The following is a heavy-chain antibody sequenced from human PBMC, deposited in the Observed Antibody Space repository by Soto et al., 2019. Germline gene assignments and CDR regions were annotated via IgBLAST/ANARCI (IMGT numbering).Heavy chain of an antibody. Sequence: GGSLRLSCAASGFTFSSYAMSWVRQAPGKGLEWVSAISGSGGSTYYADSVKGRFTISRDNSKNTLYLQMNSLRAEDTAVYYCAKDYNGMDYAYYYYYMDVWGKGTTVTVSS. CDR2: ISGSGGST. V-gene: IGHV3-23*01. J-gene: IGHJ6*03. D-gene: IGHD1-20*01. CDR3: AKDYNGMDYAYYYYYMDV. CDR1: GFTFSSYA.